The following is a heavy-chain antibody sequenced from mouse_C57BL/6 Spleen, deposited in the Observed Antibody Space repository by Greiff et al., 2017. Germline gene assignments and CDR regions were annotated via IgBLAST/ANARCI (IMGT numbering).Heavy chain of an antibody. D-gene: IGHD1-1*01. CDR3: ARGKDYYGSSPWYFDV. CDR1: GYTFTNYW. J-gene: IGHJ1*03. V-gene: IGHV1-63*01. CDR2: IYPGGGYT. Sequence: VQLQESGAELVRPGTSVKMSCKASGYTFTNYWIGWAKQRPGHGLEWIGDIYPGGGYTNYNEKFKGKATLTADKSSSNASMQFSSLTSEDSSIYYRARGKDYYGSSPWYFDVWGTGTTGTVSS.